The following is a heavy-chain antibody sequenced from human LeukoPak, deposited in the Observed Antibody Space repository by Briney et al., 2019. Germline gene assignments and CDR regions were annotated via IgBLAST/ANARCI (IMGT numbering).Heavy chain of an antibody. CDR3: AHKGDGTTVIPFDY. Sequence: GGSLRLSCAASGFTFSSYSMNWVRQAPGKGLEWVSAISGSGGSTYYADSVKGRFTISRDNSKNTLYLQMNSLRAEDTAVYYCAHKGDGTTVIPFDYWGQGTLVTVSS. J-gene: IGHJ4*02. V-gene: IGHV3-23*01. D-gene: IGHD4-17*01. CDR2: ISGSGGST. CDR1: GFTFSSYS.